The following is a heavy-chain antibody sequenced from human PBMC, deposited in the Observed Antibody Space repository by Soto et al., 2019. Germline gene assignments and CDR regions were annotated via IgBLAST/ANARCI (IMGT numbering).Heavy chain of an antibody. J-gene: IGHJ4*02. CDR1: GGTFSSYA. CDR2: IIPIFGTA. V-gene: IGHV1-69*13. D-gene: IGHD5-18*01. CDR3: ARESSYGIHFDY. Sequence: SVKVSCKASGGTFSSYAISWVRQAPGQGLEWMGGIIPIFGTANYAQKFQGRVTITADESTSTAYMELSSLRSEDTAVYYCARESSYGIHFDYWGQGTLVTVSS.